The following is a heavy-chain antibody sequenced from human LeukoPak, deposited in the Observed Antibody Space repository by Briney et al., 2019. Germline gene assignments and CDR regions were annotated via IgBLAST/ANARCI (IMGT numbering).Heavy chain of an antibody. CDR3: ARDRDWLLESHVGAFDI. V-gene: IGHV1-18*01. CDR1: GYTFTNYG. Sequence: ASVKVSCKASGYTFTNYGFSWVRQAPGQGLEWMGWISAYNGNTNYAQKPQGRVTMTTDTSTSTAYMEVRSLRSDDTAVYYCARDRDWLLESHVGAFDIWGQGTMVTVSS. CDR2: ISAYNGNT. D-gene: IGHD3/OR15-3a*01. J-gene: IGHJ3*02.